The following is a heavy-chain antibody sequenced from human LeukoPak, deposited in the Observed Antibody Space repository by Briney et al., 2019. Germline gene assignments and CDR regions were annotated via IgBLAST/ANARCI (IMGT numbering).Heavy chain of an antibody. J-gene: IGHJ4*02. V-gene: IGHV3-15*01. CDR1: GFTFSNAW. CDR2: IKSKTDGGTT. CDR3: TTRQVRGIAAAGSDY. Sequence: GGSLRLSCAASGFTFSNAWMSWVRQAPGKGLEWVGRIKSKTDGGTTDYAAPVKGRFTISRDDSKNTLYLQMNSLKTEDTAVYYCTTRQVRGIAAAGSDYWGQGTLVTVSS. D-gene: IGHD6-13*01.